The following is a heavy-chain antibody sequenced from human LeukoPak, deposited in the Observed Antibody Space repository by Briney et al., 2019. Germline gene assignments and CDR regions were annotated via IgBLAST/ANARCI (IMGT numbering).Heavy chain of an antibody. CDR2: IYYSGNT. V-gene: IGHV4-59*01. J-gene: IGHJ4*02. CDR1: GGSISSYY. D-gene: IGHD3-10*01. CDR3: ARGDSGSYEY. Sequence: PSETLSLTCAVSGGSISSYYWSWIRQPPGKGLEWVWAIYYSGNTTYNPYLKSRVNISVDTSKNQFSLKLTSVTAADTAMYYCARGDSGSYEYWGQGALVTVSS.